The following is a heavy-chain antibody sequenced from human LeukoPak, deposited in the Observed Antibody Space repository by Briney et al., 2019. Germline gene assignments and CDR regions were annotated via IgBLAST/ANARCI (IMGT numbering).Heavy chain of an antibody. D-gene: IGHD1-26*01. CDR3: AKDLVGATFFPDY. J-gene: IGHJ4*02. CDR2: IKSTADGGTT. CDR1: ALTSTNAW. V-gene: IGHV3-15*07. Sequence: PGRSLRLSWAASALTSTNAWMSWARQAPGKGREWVGLIKSTADGGTTDYAAHVKGRFIISRDAPKNTLYLQMNSLRAEDTAVYYCAKDLVGATFFPDYWGQGTLVTVSS.